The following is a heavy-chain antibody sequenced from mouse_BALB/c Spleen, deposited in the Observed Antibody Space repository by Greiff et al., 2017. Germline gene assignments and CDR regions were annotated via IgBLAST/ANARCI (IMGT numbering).Heavy chain of an antibody. V-gene: IGHV5-9*03. D-gene: IGHD1-2*01. CDR2: ICSGGNT. CDR1: GFTFSSYA. Sequence: DVMLVESGGGLVKPGGSLKLSCAASGFTFSSYAMSWVRQTPEKRLEWVASICSGGNTYYPDSVKGRFTISRDNAKNNLYLQMSSLRSEDTALYYCAATAKQYYFDYWGQGTTLTVSS. J-gene: IGHJ2*01. CDR3: AATAKQYYFDY.